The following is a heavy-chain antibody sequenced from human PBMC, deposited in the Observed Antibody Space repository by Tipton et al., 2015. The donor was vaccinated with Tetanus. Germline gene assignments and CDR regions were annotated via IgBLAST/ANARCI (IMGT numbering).Heavy chain of an antibody. Sequence: SLRLSCEGSGFTFSSYSMNWVRQAPGKGLEWVAFISSGSSYIYYADSVKGRFTVSRDNAKKALYLQMDSLRVEDTAVYYCAREGGVLWFGEFLRSQSSYDDWGQGTLVTVPS. CDR3: AREGGVLWFGEFLRSQSSYDD. D-gene: IGHD3-10*01. CDR1: GFTFSSYS. V-gene: IGHV3-21*01. CDR2: ISSGSSYI. J-gene: IGHJ4*02.